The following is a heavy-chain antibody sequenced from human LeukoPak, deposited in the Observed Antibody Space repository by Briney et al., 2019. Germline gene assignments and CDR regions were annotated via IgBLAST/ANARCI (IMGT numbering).Heavy chain of an antibody. CDR2: IIPIFGTA. J-gene: IGHJ4*02. Sequence: SVKVSCKASGGTFSSYAISWVRQAPGQGLEWMGGIIPIFGTAKYAQKFQGRVTITADTSTSTAYMELSSLRSEDTAVYYCARAGWLQYYYFDYWGQGTLVTVSS. CDR1: GGTFSSYA. V-gene: IGHV1-69*06. D-gene: IGHD5-24*01. CDR3: ARAGWLQYYYFDY.